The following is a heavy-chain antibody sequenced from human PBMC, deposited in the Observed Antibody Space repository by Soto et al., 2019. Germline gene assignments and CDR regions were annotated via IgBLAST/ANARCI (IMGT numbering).Heavy chain of an antibody. Sequence: GGSLRLSCAASGFTFDDYAMHWVRQAPGKGLEWVSGISWNSGSIGYADSVKGRFTISRDNAKNSLYLQMNSLRAEDTALYYCAKEGGSSGYVYWGQGTLVTVSS. D-gene: IGHD5-12*01. V-gene: IGHV3-9*01. J-gene: IGHJ4*02. CDR2: ISWNSGSI. CDR3: AKEGGSSGYVY. CDR1: GFTFDDYA.